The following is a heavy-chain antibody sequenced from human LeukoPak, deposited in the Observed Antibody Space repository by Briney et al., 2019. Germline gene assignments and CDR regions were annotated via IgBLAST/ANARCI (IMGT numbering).Heavy chain of an antibody. D-gene: IGHD3-9*01. CDR1: GGSFSGYY. Sequence: SETLSLTCAVYGGSFSGYYWSWIRQPPGKGLEWIGEINHSGSTNYNPSLMSRVTISVDTSKNQFSLKLSSVTAADTAVYYCARGGGDLLRYFDWLLYRYFDYWGQGTLVTVSS. J-gene: IGHJ4*02. CDR3: ARGGGDLLRYFDWLLYRYFDY. CDR2: INHSGST. V-gene: IGHV4-34*01.